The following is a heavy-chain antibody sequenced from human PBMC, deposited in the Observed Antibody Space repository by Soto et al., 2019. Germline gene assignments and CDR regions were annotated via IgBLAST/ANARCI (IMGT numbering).Heavy chain of an antibody. Sequence: PSETLSLTCTVSGDSISNYYWSWIRQPPGKGLEWIGYIYYSGSTKYNPSLKSRVTISVATSKNQFSLKLTSVTAADTAVYYCARQATAATGPRYWYFDLWGRGTLVTVSS. V-gene: IGHV4-59*08. CDR3: ARQATAATGPRYWYFDL. D-gene: IGHD6-13*01. CDR1: GDSISNYY. CDR2: IYYSGST. J-gene: IGHJ2*01.